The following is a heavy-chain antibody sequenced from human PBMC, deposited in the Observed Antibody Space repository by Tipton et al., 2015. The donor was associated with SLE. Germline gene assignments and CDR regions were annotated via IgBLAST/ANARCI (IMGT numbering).Heavy chain of an antibody. CDR3: AGEQLERRRFDY. Sequence: TLSLTCTVSGGSISSYYWSWIRQPPGKGLEWIGHIYYSGSTNYNPSLKSRVTISVDTSKNQFSLKLSSVTAADTAVYYCAGEQLERRRFDYWGQGTLFTVSS. D-gene: IGHD1-1*01. CDR1: GGSISSYY. CDR2: IYYSGST. J-gene: IGHJ4*02. V-gene: IGHV4-59*01.